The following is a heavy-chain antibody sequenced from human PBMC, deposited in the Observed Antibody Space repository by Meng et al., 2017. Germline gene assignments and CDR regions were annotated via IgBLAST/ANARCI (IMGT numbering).Heavy chain of an antibody. Sequence: SLKISCAASGFTFGDYAMHWVRQAPGKGLEWVSGISWNSGSIGYGDSVKGRFTISRDNAKNSLYLQMNSLRAEDTALYYCAKTPNYDFWSGYYWGAGYFDYWGQGTLVTVSS. CDR3: AKTPNYDFWSGYYWGAGYFDY. J-gene: IGHJ4*02. CDR2: ISWNSGSI. V-gene: IGHV3-9*01. CDR1: GFTFGDYA. D-gene: IGHD3-3*01.